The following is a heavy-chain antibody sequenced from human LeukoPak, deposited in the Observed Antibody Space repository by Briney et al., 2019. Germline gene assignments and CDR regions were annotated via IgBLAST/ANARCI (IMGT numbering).Heavy chain of an antibody. CDR1: GYSFASYW. CDR2: IYPGDSDT. Sequence: GESLKISCKGSGYSFASYWIGWVRQMPGKGLEWMGIIYPGDSDTRYSPSFQGQVTISADKSISTAYLQWSSLKASDTAMYYCARNTIFGVVKSLAFDIWGQGTMVTVSS. V-gene: IGHV5-51*01. CDR3: ARNTIFGVVKSLAFDI. J-gene: IGHJ3*02. D-gene: IGHD3-3*01.